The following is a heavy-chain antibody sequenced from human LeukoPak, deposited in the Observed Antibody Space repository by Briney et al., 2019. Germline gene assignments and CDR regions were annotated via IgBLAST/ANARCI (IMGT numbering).Heavy chain of an antibody. CDR2: INHSGST. D-gene: IGHD5-18*01. CDR3: ARGQRKYSYGFPPDYYYYYGMDV. V-gene: IGHV4-34*01. J-gene: IGHJ6*02. Sequence: SETLSLTCAVYGGSFSGYYWSWIRQPPGKGLEWIGEINHSGSTNYNPSLKSRVTISVDTSKNQFSLKLSSVTAADTAVYYCARGQRKYSYGFPPDYYYYYGMDVWRQGTTVTVSS. CDR1: GGSFSGYY.